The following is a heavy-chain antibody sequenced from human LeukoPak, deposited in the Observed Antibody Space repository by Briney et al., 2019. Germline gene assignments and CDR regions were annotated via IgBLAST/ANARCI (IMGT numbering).Heavy chain of an antibody. CDR2: ISYDGNNK. Sequence: GRSLRLSCAASGFTFSSYAMHWVRQAPGKGLEWVAVISYDGNNKYYADSVKGRFTISRDNSKNTLYLQMSSLRAEDTALYYCATLPTWGQGTLVTVSS. D-gene: IGHD4-17*01. V-gene: IGHV3-30-3*01. J-gene: IGHJ4*02. CDR3: ATLPT. CDR1: GFTFSSYA.